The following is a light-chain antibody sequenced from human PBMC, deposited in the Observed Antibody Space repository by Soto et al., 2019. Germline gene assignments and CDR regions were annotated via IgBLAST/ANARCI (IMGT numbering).Light chain of an antibody. CDR2: DAS. CDR1: QDISNR. J-gene: IGKJ4*01. CDR3: QQYDNLPLT. V-gene: IGKV1-33*01. Sequence: DIQMTQSPSSLSASVGDRVTITCQASQDISNRLNWYQQKPGKAPKLLIYDASNLEIGVPSRFSGSGSGTDFTFSVSSLQPEDIATYYCQQYDNLPLTFGGGTKAEI.